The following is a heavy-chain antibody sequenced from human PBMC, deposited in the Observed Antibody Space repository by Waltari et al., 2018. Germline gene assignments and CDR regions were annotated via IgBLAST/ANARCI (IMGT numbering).Heavy chain of an antibody. J-gene: IGHJ4*02. CDR3: ARVSLVVVVAATVYDY. V-gene: IGHV3-7*01. Sequence: FSSYWMSWVRQAPGKGLEWVANIKQDGSEKYYVDSVKGRFTISRDNAKNSLYLQMNSLRAEDTAVYYCARVSLVVVVAATVYDYWGQGTLVTVSS. CDR2: IKQDGSEK. CDR1: FSSYW. D-gene: IGHD2-15*01.